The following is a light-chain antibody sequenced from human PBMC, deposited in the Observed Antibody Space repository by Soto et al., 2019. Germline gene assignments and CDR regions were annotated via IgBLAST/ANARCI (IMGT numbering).Light chain of an antibody. V-gene: IGKV1-39*01. CDR1: QNIIFY. CDR3: QQRSNWPQT. J-gene: IGKJ1*01. Sequence: DIEVTQSQSYLSASVGDRVPITCRAIQNIIFYLNLYQQRIGKSPKLLIYAASNWQSGVPSRFSGSGSGTDFILTISSLEPEDFAVYYCQQRSNWPQTSGQGTKVDI. CDR2: AAS.